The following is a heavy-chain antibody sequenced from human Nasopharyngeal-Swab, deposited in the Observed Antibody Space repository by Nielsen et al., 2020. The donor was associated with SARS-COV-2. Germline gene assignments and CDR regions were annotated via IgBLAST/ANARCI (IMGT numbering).Heavy chain of an antibody. D-gene: IGHD3-10*01. CDR3: ARTAVRFGGAYYFDY. CDR2: IELDDDK. V-gene: IGHV2-70*01. J-gene: IGHJ4*02. CDR1: GFLLRTSGMC. Sequence: SGATLAKPTQTFTLTCTFSGFLLRTSGMCVSWIGQPPGKALEWPALIELDDDKYYSTSLKTRLTISKDTSKNQVVLTMTKMAPVDTATYSCARTAVRFGGAYYFDYWGQGTLITVSS.